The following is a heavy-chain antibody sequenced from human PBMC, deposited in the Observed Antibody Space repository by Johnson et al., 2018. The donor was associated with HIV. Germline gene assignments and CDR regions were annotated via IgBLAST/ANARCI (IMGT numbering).Heavy chain of an antibody. Sequence: MLLVESGGGVVRPGGSLRLSCAASGFTFDDYGMSWVRQAPGKGLEWVSGINWNGGRTGYADSVKGRFTISRDNAKNSRYLQMNSLRAEDTALYYCASQRWKQGDAFDIWGQGTMVTVSS. CDR1: GFTFDDYG. CDR3: ASQRWKQGDAFDI. V-gene: IGHV3-20*04. D-gene: IGHD4-23*01. CDR2: INWNGGRT. J-gene: IGHJ3*02.